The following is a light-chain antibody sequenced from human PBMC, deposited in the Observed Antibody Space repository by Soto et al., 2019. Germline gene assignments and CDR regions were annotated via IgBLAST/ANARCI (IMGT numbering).Light chain of an antibody. J-gene: IGLJ3*02. CDR1: SNDVGGFNY. CDR2: EVS. CDR3: NSYTSSSARV. V-gene: IGLV2-14*01. Sequence: QSALTQPASVSGSHGQSITISCTGTSNDVGGFNYVSWYQQHPGKAPKLIIYEVSNRPSGVSNRFSGSKSGNTASLTISGLQAEDEADYYCNSYTSSSARVFGGGTKVTVL.